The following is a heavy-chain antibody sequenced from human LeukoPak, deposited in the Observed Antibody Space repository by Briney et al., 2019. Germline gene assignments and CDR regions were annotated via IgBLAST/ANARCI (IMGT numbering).Heavy chain of an antibody. CDR2: ISWNSGSI. J-gene: IGHJ4*02. Sequence: GRSLRLSCAASGFTFDDYAMHWVRQVPGKGLEWVSGISWNSGSIGYADSVKGRFTISRDNAKNSLYLQMNSLRVEDTALYYCAEEVGTFDYWGQGTLVTVSS. V-gene: IGHV3-9*01. D-gene: IGHD4-23*01. CDR3: AEEVGTFDY. CDR1: GFTFDDYA.